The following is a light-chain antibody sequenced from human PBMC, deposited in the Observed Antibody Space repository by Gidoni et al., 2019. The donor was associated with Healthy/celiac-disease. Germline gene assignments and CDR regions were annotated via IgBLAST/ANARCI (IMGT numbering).Light chain of an antibody. CDR2: DAS. CDR1: QSSSSY. J-gene: IGKJ3*01. CDR3: QQRNNWHGFT. V-gene: IGKV3-11*01. Sequence: DIVLTQSPATLSLSAGERATITCRASQSSSSYLAWYQQKPGQAPRLLIYDASNRSTGMPARFSGSGSGTEFTLTISSLEHEDFAVYYCQQRNNWHGFTFGHGTKVDIK.